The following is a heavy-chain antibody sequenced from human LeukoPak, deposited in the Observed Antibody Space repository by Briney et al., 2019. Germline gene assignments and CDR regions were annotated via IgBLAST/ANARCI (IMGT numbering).Heavy chain of an antibody. CDR1: GGSISSSSYY. CDR2: IYYSGST. J-gene: IGHJ4*02. Sequence: SETLSLTCTVSGGSISSSSYYWGWIRQPPGKGLEWIGSIYYSGSTYYNPSLKSRVTISVDTSKNQFSLKLSSVTAADTAVYYCARGGNYYDSSGYYYRNRYYFDYWGQGTLVTVSS. CDR3: ARGGNYYDSSGYYYRNRYYFDY. D-gene: IGHD3-22*01. V-gene: IGHV4-39*07.